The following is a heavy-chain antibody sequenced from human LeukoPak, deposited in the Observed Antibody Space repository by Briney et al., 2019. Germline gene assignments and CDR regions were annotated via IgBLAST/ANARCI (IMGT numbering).Heavy chain of an antibody. V-gene: IGHV3-30*18. CDR2: ISYDGSNK. CDR1: GFTFSSYG. J-gene: IGHJ4*02. Sequence: PGGSPRLSCAASGFTFSSYGMHWVRQAPGKGLEWVAVISYDGSNKYYADSVKGRFTISRDNSKNTLYLQMNSLRAEDTAVYYCANGGGYWGQGTLVTVSS. CDR3: ANGGGY. D-gene: IGHD3-10*01.